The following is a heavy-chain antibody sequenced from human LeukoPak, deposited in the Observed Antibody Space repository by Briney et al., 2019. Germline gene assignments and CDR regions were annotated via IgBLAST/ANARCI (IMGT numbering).Heavy chain of an antibody. CDR1: GFTLSSNY. V-gene: IGHV3-66*01. J-gene: IGHJ3*02. Sequence: PGGSPRLSCAAPGFTLSSNYMSWGRQAPGKGLEWVSVIYSGGSTDYKDSVKDRFIISRDNSKNTLYLQMNSLRAEDTAVYYCAKEMATMNAFDIWGQGTMVTVSS. CDR3: AKEMATMNAFDI. D-gene: IGHD5-24*01. CDR2: IYSGGST.